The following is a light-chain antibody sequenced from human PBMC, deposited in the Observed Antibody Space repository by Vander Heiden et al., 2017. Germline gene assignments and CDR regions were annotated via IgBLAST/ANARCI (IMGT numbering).Light chain of an antibody. J-gene: IGKJ2*01. Sequence: DIQMTQSPSSLSASVGDRVTITCRANQSISSYLNWYQEKPGKAPKLLIDAASRLQSGVPSRCSSSGSGTDFTLTISSLQPEDVATYYCQQSYSTPTFGQGTKLEIK. V-gene: IGKV1-39*01. CDR3: QQSYSTPT. CDR2: AAS. CDR1: QSISSY.